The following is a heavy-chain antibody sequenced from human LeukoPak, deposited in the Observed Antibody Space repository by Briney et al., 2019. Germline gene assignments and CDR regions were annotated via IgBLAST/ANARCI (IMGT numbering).Heavy chain of an antibody. CDR3: AKEWLRFDY. D-gene: IGHD5-12*01. CDR2: IFSGGGT. Sequence: GGSLRLSCAASGFTVSSSYMNWVRQAPGKGLEWVSLIFSGGGTYYADSVKGRFTISRDNSKNTLFLQMNSLRAEDTAVYYCAKEWLRFDYWGQGTLVTVSS. V-gene: IGHV3-53*01. CDR1: GFTVSSSY. J-gene: IGHJ4*02.